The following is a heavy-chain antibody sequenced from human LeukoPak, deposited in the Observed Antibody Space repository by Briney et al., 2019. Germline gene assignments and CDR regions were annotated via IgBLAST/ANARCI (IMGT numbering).Heavy chain of an antibody. CDR2: IRSNGDGT. CDR3: AKDDFGGYDGGYDY. V-gene: IGHV3-23*01. J-gene: IGHJ4*02. Sequence: GGSLRLSCVASGFIFSNHAMSWIRQAPGRGLEWVSAIRSNGDGTYYADSVKGRFTISRDNSKKAVYLQMDNLRAEDTALYYCAKDDFGGYDGGYDYWGQGTLVTVSS. D-gene: IGHD2-21*01. CDR1: GFIFSNHA.